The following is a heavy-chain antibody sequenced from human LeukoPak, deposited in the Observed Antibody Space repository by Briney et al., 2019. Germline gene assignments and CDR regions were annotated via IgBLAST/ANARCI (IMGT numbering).Heavy chain of an antibody. D-gene: IGHD5-18*01. CDR2: ISWNSGSI. J-gene: IGHJ4*02. CDR1: GFTFDDYA. CDR3: AKDTHDTALGY. V-gene: IGHV3-9*01. Sequence: GGSLRLSCAASGFTFDDYAMHWVRHAPGKGLEWVSGISWNSGSIGYADSVKGRVTISRDNAKNSLYLQMSSLRAEDTALYYCAKDTHDTALGYWGQGTLVTVSS.